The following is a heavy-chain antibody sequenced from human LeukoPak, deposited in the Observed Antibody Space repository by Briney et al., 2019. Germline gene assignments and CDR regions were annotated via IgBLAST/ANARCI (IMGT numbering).Heavy chain of an antibody. CDR2: IYYSGST. J-gene: IGHJ4*02. Sequence: PSETLSLTCTVSVGSISNYYWSWIRQPPGKGLEWIGYIYYSGSTNYNPSLKSRLTMSVDTSKNQFSLKLTSVTAADTAVYYCARRGFCSSTSCYVFDYWGQGSLVTVSS. D-gene: IGHD2-2*01. CDR3: ARRGFCSSTSCYVFDY. V-gene: IGHV4-59*01. CDR1: VGSISNYY.